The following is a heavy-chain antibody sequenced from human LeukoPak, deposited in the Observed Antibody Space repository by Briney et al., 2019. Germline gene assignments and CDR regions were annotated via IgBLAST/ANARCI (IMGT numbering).Heavy chain of an antibody. D-gene: IGHD3-9*01. CDR3: ASFLPLTGLDY. V-gene: IGHV4-59*08. Sequence: SETLSLTCTVSGGSISSYYWSWIRQPPGKGLEWIGYIYYSGSTNYNPSLKSRVTISVDASKNQFSLKLSSVTAADTAVYYCASFLPLTGLDYWGQGTLVTVSS. CDR1: GGSISSYY. CDR2: IYYSGST. J-gene: IGHJ4*02.